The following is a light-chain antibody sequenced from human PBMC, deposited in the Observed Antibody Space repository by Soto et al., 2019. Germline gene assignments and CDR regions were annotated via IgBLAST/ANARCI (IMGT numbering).Light chain of an antibody. J-gene: IGLJ1*01. Sequence: QSVLTQPASVSGSPGQSITISCTGTSGDVGGYDYVSWYQQHPGKAPKLMIYDVTNRPSGVSNRFSGSKSGNTASLTIPGLQAEDEADYYCISYASINTYVFGTGTKVTVL. CDR1: SGDVGGYDY. CDR2: DVT. CDR3: ISYASINTYV. V-gene: IGLV2-14*01.